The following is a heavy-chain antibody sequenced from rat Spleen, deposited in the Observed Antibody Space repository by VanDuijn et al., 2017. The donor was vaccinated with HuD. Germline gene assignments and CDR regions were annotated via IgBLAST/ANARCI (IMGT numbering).Heavy chain of an antibody. V-gene: IGHV3-1*01. CDR2: INFSGGT. Sequence: EVQLQESGPGLVKPSQSLSLTCSVTGYSITSNYWGWIRKFPGNKMQWMGYINFSGGTTYNPSLNSRVSITRDTSKNQFFLQLNSVTTEDTGTYFCAREGATLDYWAKESRSQSPQ. CDR1: GYSITSNY. CDR3: AREGATLDY. D-gene: IGHD1-11*01. J-gene: IGHJ2*01.